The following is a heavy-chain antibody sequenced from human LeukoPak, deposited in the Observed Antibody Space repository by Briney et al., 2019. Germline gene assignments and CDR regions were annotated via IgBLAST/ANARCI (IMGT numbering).Heavy chain of an antibody. Sequence: ASVKVSCKASGGTFSSYDINWVRQATGQGLEWMGWMNPNSGNAGYAQKFQGRVTMTRNTSISTAYMELSNLRPEDTAVYYCAKVVRGVLAIYYMDVWGKGTTVTVSS. CDR1: GGTFSSYD. CDR2: MNPNSGNA. D-gene: IGHD3-10*01. J-gene: IGHJ6*03. CDR3: AKVVRGVLAIYYMDV. V-gene: IGHV1-8*02.